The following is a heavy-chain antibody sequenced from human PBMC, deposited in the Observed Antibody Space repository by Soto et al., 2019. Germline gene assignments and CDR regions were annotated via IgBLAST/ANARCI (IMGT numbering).Heavy chain of an antibody. J-gene: IGHJ3*02. CDR2: IYYSGST. CDR3: AGPRRGSSWYYAFDI. D-gene: IGHD6-13*01. CDR1: GGSISSYY. V-gene: IGHV4-59*01. Sequence: TLSLTCTVSGGSISSYYWSWVRQPPGKGLEWIGYIYYSGSTNYNPSLKSRVTISVDTSKNQFSLKLSSVTAADTAVYYCAGPRRGSSWYYAFDIWGQGTMVTVSS.